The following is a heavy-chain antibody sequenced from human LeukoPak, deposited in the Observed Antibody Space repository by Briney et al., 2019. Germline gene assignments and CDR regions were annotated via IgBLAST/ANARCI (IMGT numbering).Heavy chain of an antibody. CDR2: IYCSGST. CDR3: ARHGHHGDHDY. J-gene: IGHJ4*02. D-gene: IGHD2-21*02. CDR1: GGSISSSSYY. V-gene: IGHV4-39*01. Sequence: SETLSLTCTVSGGSISSSSYYWGWIRQPPGKGLEWIGSIYCSGSTYYNPSLKSRVTISVDTSKNQFSLKLTSVTAADTAVYYCARHGHHGDHDYWGQGTLVTVSS.